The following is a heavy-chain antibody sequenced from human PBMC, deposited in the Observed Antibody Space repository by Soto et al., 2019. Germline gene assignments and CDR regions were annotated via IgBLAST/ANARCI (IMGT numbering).Heavy chain of an antibody. J-gene: IGHJ3*01. Sequence: EVQLLESGGGLVQPGGSLRLSCAASGFTFSHYAMRWVRQAPGKGLQWVSTIFGSGATIHYADSVKGRFGISRDNSNNRLFLEMNSLKDEDTAVYYCTREASSWGFAFDLWGQGTRVAVSS. CDR1: GFTFSHYA. V-gene: IGHV3-23*01. D-gene: IGHD3-16*01. CDR3: TREASSWGFAFDL. CDR2: IFGSGATI.